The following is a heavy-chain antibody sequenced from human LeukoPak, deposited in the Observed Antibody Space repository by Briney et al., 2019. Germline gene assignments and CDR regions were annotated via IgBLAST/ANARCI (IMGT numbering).Heavy chain of an antibody. CDR1: GFTFSSYA. V-gene: IGHV3-23*01. Sequence: PGGSLGLSCAASGFTFSSYAMSWVRQAPGKGLEWVSAISGSGGSTYYADSVKGRFTISRDNSKNTLYLQMNSLRAEDTAVYYCARGREGYSYDDAFDIWGQGTMVTVSS. CDR2: ISGSGGST. J-gene: IGHJ3*02. CDR3: ARGREGYSYDDAFDI. D-gene: IGHD5-18*01.